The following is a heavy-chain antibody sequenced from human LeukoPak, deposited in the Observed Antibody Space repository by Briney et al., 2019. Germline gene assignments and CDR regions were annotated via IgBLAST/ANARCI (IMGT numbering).Heavy chain of an antibody. CDR3: ARELNYGDYVVYYGMDV. Sequence: PNSGKTGYAQKFQGRVTRPRNTSISTAYMELSSLRSEDTAVYYCARELNYGDYVVYYGMDVWGQGTTVTVSS. J-gene: IGHJ6*02. D-gene: IGHD4-17*01. V-gene: IGHV1-8*01. CDR2: PNSGKT.